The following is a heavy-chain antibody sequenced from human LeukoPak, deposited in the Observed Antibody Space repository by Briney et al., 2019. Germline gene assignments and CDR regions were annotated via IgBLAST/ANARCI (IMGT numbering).Heavy chain of an antibody. CDR2: IIPSFGTP. V-gene: IGHV1-69*06. Sequence: GASVKVSCKASGGTFSSYVISWVRQAPGHGLEWMGRIIPSFGTPTYAQKFQGRATITADKSATTAYMELSSLRFDDTAVYYCARDVEGISWSWFDPWCQGTLITVSS. CDR3: ARDVEGISWSWFDP. J-gene: IGHJ5*02. D-gene: IGHD3-3*02. CDR1: GGTFSSYV.